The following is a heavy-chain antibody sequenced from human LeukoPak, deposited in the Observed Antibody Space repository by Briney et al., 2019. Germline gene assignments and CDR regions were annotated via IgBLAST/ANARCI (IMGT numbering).Heavy chain of an antibody. Sequence: PGGSLRLSCADSGFTVSRNYMNWVRQAPGKGLEWVSVIYSGGSTYYADSVKGRFTISRDNSKNTLYLQMNSLRAEDTAVYHCARGIGGYFDHCGRGTLVTVSS. V-gene: IGHV3-66*01. CDR2: IYSGGST. CDR1: GFTVSRNY. D-gene: IGHD3-10*01. J-gene: IGHJ2*01. CDR3: ARGIGGYFDH.